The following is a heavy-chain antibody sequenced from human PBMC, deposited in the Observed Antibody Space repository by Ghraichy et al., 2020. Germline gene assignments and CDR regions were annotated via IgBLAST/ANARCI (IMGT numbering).Heavy chain of an antibody. V-gene: IGHV4-4*07. CDR2: IYTSGST. J-gene: IGHJ4*02. CDR3: AREENGSGYYGVFFDY. D-gene: IGHD3-22*01. Sequence: SQTLSLTCTVSGGSISSYYWSWIRQPAGKGLEWIGRIYTSGSTNYNPSLKSRVTMSVDTSKNQFSLKLSSVTAADTAVYYCAREENGSGYYGVFFDYWGQGTLVTVSS. CDR1: GGSISSYY.